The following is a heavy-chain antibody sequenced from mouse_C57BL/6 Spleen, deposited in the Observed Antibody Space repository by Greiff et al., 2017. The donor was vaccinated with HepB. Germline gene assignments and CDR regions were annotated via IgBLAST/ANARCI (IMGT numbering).Heavy chain of an antibody. J-gene: IGHJ1*03. V-gene: IGHV5-17*01. CDR2: ISSGSSTI. D-gene: IGHD4-1*01. CDR3: ARPEGRLGWYFDV. CDR1: GFTFSDYG. Sequence: EVKLVESGGALVKPGGSLKLSCPASGFTFSDYGMHWVRQGPGKGLEWVAYISSGSSTIYYADTVKGRFTISRDNAKNTLFLQMTSLRSEDTAMYYCARPEGRLGWYFDVWGTGTTVTVSS.